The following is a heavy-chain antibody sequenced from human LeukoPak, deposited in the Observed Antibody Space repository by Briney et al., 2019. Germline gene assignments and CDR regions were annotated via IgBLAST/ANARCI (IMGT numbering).Heavy chain of an antibody. CDR2: ISYDGINK. D-gene: IGHD4-11*01. CDR3: ARGESDRGTYSPGDF. V-gene: IGHV3-30*04. Sequence: GTSLRLSCAASGFTFSSYAIHWVRQAPGKGLQWVAVISYDGINKYYADSVKGRFTISRDNSKNTLYLQMNSLRTEDTAVYYCARGESDRGTYSPGDFWGQGTLVTVSS. CDR1: GFTFSSYA. J-gene: IGHJ4*02.